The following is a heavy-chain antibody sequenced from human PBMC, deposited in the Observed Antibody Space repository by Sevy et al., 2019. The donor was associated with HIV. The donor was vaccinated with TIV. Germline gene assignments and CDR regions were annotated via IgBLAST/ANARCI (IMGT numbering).Heavy chain of an antibody. CDR3: VNRRVQSGLSGGGATDGMDL. D-gene: IGHD2-8*02. J-gene: IGHJ6*01. Sequence: GGSLRLSCAASGFPFSNFAMSWVRQAPGKGLEWVSTLIGGGSRTYYADSVTGRFIISRDNSRNTLYLQMNSLRAEDTAIYYCVNRRVQSGLSGGGATDGMDLCGRGTTVTVSS. CDR1: GFPFSNFA. CDR2: LIGGGSRT. V-gene: IGHV3-23*01.